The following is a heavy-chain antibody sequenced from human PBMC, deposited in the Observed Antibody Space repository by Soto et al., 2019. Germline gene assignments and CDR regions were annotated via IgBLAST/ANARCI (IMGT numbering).Heavy chain of an antibody. CDR2: IYYSGST. Sequence: QVQLQESGPGLVKPSQTLSLTCTVSGGSISSGGYYWSWIRQHPGKGLERIGYIYYSGSTYYNPSLKSRVTIAVDTSKNQFSLKLSSVTAADTAVYYCARAPEGSIAARRGNDAFDIWGQGTMVTVSS. CDR1: GGSISSGGYY. D-gene: IGHD6-6*01. CDR3: ARAPEGSIAARRGNDAFDI. V-gene: IGHV4-31*03. J-gene: IGHJ3*02.